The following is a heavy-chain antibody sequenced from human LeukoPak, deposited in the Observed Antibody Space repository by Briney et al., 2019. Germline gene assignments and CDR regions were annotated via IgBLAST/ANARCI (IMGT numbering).Heavy chain of an antibody. D-gene: IGHD3-10*01. CDR2: ISSSSSYI. CDR1: GFTFSSYS. Sequence: GGSLRLSCAASGFTFSSYSMNWVRQAPGKGLEWVSSISSSSSYIYYADSVKGRFTISRDNAKNSLYLQMNSLRAEDTAVYYCARVLGELNYYYYGMDVWGQGTTVTVSS. J-gene: IGHJ6*02. CDR3: ARVLGELNYYYYGMDV. V-gene: IGHV3-21*01.